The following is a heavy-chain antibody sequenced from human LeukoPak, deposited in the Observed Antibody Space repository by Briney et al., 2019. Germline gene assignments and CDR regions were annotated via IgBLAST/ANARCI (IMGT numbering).Heavy chain of an antibody. Sequence: GGSLRLSCAASGFTFSGHWMDWVRQAPGKGLEWVANIKADGSEIYYVDSVKGRFTISRDNAKNSLYLQMNSLRAEDTAVYYCARANYYDISGYDYWGQGTLVTVSS. CDR2: IKADGSEI. V-gene: IGHV3-7*02. CDR3: ARANYYDISGYDY. CDR1: GFTFSGHW. J-gene: IGHJ4*02. D-gene: IGHD3-22*01.